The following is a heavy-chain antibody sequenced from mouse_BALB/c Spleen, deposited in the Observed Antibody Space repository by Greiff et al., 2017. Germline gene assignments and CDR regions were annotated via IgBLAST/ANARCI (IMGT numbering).Heavy chain of an antibody. V-gene: IGHV5-6-3*01. Sequence: EVKLMESGGGLVQPGGSLKLSCAASGFTFSSYGMSWVRQTPDKRLELVATINSNGGSTYYPDSVKGRFTISRDNAKNTLYLQMSSLKSEDTAMYYCAAYYGYAWFAYWGQGTLVTVSA. CDR2: INSNGGST. D-gene: IGHD1-2*01. J-gene: IGHJ3*01. CDR3: AAYYGYAWFAY. CDR1: GFTFSSYG.